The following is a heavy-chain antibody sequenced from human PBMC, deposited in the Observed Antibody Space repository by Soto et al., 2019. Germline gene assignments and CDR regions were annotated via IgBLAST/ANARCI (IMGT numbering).Heavy chain of an antibody. CDR1: GFSFSSYD. CDR3: ARDAPPDC. Sequence: EVQLVESGGGLVQPGGSLRLSCAVSGFSFSSYDMHWVRQATGKGLEWVSAIGIAGATYYAGSVKGRFTISRENAKNSWYLQMNSLRAEDTAVYYCARDAPPDCWGQGTLGAVSS. CDR2: IGIAGAT. J-gene: IGHJ4*02. V-gene: IGHV3-13*01.